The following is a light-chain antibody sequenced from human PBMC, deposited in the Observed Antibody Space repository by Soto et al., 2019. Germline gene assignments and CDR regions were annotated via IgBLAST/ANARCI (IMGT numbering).Light chain of an antibody. J-gene: IGKJ1*01. CDR2: GVS. CDR1: QSVTNNQ. V-gene: IGKV3-20*01. Sequence: EIVLTQSPGTLSLSPGERATLSCRASQSVTNNQLAWFRQKPGQAPRLLIWGVSNRATGIPDRFSGSGSGTEFTLTISSLQSEDFAVYYCQQYYSTPQTFGQGTKVDIK. CDR3: QQYYSTPQT.